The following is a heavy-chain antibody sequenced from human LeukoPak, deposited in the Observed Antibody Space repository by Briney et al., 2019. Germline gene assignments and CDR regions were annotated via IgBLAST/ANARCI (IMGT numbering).Heavy chain of an antibody. CDR3: ARRRGPDIVVVVAATPYNWFDP. D-gene: IGHD2-15*01. CDR1: GGSFSGYY. J-gene: IGHJ5*02. V-gene: IGHV4-34*01. CDR2: INHSGST. Sequence: SETLSLTCAVYGGSFSGYYWSWIRQPPGKGLEWIGEINHSGSTNYTPSLKSRVTISVDTSKNQFSLKLSSVTAADTAVYYCARRRGPDIVVVVAATPYNWFDPWGQGTLVTVSS.